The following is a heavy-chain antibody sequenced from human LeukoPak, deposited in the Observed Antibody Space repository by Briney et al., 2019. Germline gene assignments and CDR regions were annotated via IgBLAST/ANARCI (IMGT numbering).Heavy chain of an antibody. Sequence: GGSLRLSCAASGSTFSSYAMGWVRQAPGKGLEWVSAISGSGGSTYYADSVKGRFTISRDNSKNTLYLQMNSLRAEDTAVYYCAIIGVVTDDAFDIWGQGTMVTVSS. CDR3: AIIGVVTDDAFDI. V-gene: IGHV3-23*01. CDR2: ISGSGGST. J-gene: IGHJ3*02. D-gene: IGHD3-3*01. CDR1: GSTFSSYA.